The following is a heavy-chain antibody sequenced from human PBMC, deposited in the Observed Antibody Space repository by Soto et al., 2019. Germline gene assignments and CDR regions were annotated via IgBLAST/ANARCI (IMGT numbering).Heavy chain of an antibody. V-gene: IGHV1-3*01. Sequence: ASVKVCWKASGYSCTRYAMHWVRQAPGQRLEWMGWINAGNGNTKYAQKRQGRVTITRHTSAMTAYMELSSLRSEDTAVYYWAKSPPAPAATHYCGTAPLVTVSS. J-gene: IGHJ4*02. CDR3: AKSPPAPAATHY. CDR1: GYSCTRYA. D-gene: IGHD2-2*01. CDR2: INAGNGNT.